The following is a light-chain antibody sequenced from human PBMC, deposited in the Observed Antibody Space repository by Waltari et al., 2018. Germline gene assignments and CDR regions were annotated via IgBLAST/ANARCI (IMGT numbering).Light chain of an antibody. Sequence: QSALTQPPSASGSPGQSVTISCTGTSGDVGGYPYVSWYQQHPGRAPKLIIYEVNKRPSAGPGRLSGSKSGNTASLTVSGPQAEDEAEYYSSSYSDSNNLVFGGGTKLTVL. CDR2: EVN. CDR1: SGDVGGYPY. J-gene: IGLJ2*01. V-gene: IGLV2-8*01. CDR3: SSYSDSNNLV.